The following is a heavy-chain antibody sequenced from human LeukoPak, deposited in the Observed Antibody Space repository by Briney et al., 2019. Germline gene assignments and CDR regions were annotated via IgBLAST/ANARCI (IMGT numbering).Heavy chain of an antibody. CDR1: GFTFGSYA. CDR2: ISGSGGST. CDR3: AKTTAGYSSGRYPGWPVDY. J-gene: IGHJ4*02. Sequence: GGSLRLSCAASGFTFGSYAMYWVRQAPGKGLEWVSGISGSGGSTFYADSVKGRFTISRDNSENTVYPQMNSLRADDTAVYYCAKTTAGYSSGRYPGWPVDYWGQGTLVTVSS. V-gene: IGHV3-23*01. D-gene: IGHD6-19*01.